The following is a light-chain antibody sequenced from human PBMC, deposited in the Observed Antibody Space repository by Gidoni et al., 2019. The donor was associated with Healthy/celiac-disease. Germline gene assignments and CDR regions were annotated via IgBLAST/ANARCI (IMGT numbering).Light chain of an antibody. V-gene: IGKV1-39*01. Sequence: VGDRVTITCRASQSISSYLNWYQQKPGKAPKLLIYAASSLQSGVPSRFSGSVSGTDFTLTISSLQPEDFATYYCQQSYSTPLTFGGGTKVEIK. CDR2: AAS. CDR3: QQSYSTPLT. J-gene: IGKJ4*01. CDR1: QSISSY.